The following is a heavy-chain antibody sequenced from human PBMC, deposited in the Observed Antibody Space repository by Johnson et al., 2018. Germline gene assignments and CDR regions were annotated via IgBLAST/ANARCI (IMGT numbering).Heavy chain of an antibody. Sequence: VQLVQSGGGLVQPGGSLRLSCAASGFTLSTSWMNWVRQAPGKGLEWVANIKGYGSEKYYVDSVKGRFTISRDNAKNSLYLQRNSLRVEDTAIYYCGTNPMGGGVWGKGTTVTVSS. CDR3: GTNPMGGGV. CDR2: IKGYGSEK. CDR1: GFTLSTSW. V-gene: IGHV3-7*01. D-gene: IGHD3-10*01. J-gene: IGHJ6*04.